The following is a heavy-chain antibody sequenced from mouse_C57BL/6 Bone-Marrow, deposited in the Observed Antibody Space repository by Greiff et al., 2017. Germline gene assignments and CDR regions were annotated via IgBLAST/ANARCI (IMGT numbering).Heavy chain of an antibody. D-gene: IGHD1-1*01. CDR2: IDPEDGET. J-gene: IGHJ2*01. V-gene: IGHV14-2*01. CDR1: GFNFKDYY. CDR3: TRSLIYYGTNY. Sequence: VQLQQSGAELVKPGASVKLSCTASGFNFKDYYIHWVKQRTEQGLEWIGRIDPEDGETKYAPKFQDKATITADTSSNTAYLQLSSLTSEYTAVYYCTRSLIYYGTNYWGQGTTLTVSS.